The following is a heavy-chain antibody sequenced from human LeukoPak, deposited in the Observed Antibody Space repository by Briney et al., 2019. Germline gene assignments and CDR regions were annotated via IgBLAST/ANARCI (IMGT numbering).Heavy chain of an antibody. Sequence: GRSLRLSCAASGFTFSSYGMHWVRQAPGKGLEWVAVISYDGHNKYYTDSVKGRFTISRDNFKNTLYLQMNSLRAEDTAVYYCAKGSDCSSPSCPIDYWGQGIQVTVSS. J-gene: IGHJ4*02. V-gene: IGHV3-30*18. D-gene: IGHD2-2*01. CDR1: GFTFSSYG. CDR3: AKGSDCSSPSCPIDY. CDR2: ISYDGHNK.